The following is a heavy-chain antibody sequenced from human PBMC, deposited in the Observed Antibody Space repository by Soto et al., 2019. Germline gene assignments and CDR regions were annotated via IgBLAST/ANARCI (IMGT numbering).Heavy chain of an antibody. J-gene: IGHJ6*02. CDR1: GYSFTTYG. CDR2: ISGYNGNT. Sequence: QVQLVQSRGEVKKPGASVKVSCKTSGYSFTTYGFSWVRQAPGQGLEWMVWISGYNGNTNYAQKFQGRVTMTTDTSTSTAYMELRSLRSDDTAVYYCAREGPAPYYYYGMDVWGQGSTVTVSS. CDR3: AREGPAPYYYYGMDV. V-gene: IGHV1-18*01.